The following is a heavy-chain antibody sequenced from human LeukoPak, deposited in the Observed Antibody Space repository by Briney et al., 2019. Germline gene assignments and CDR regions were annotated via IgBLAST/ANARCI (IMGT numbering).Heavy chain of an antibody. CDR3: TRDYYDSSGYYYLPDY. V-gene: IGHV3-30*04. D-gene: IGHD3-22*01. CDR1: GFTFNNYA. CDR2: ISYDGRKM. J-gene: IGHJ4*02. Sequence: GGSLRLSCAASGFTFNNYAMHWVRQAPGKGLEWVAVISYDGRKMKYADSVKGRFTISRDNSKDTLSLHMNTLRTEDTAVYYCTRDYYDSSGYYYLPDYWGQGTLVTVSS.